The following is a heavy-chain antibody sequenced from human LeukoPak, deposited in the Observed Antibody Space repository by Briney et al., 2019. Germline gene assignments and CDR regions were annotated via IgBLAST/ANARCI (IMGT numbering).Heavy chain of an antibody. CDR1: GFSISSGYY. D-gene: IGHD3-10*01. CDR3: VRDLWFGESRGGY. V-gene: IGHV4-38-2*02. Sequence: PSETLSLTCGVSGFSISSGYYWGWIRQPPGKGLEWIGSIYHSGNTFYNPSLKSRVTISVDTSKNQFSLKLKFVTAADTAMYYCVRDLWFGESRGGYWGQGTLVTVSS. CDR2: IYHSGNT. J-gene: IGHJ4*02.